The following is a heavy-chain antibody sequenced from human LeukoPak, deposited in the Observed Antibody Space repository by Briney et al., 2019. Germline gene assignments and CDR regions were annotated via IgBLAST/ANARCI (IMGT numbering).Heavy chain of an antibody. D-gene: IGHD3-3*01. CDR3: ARSHGGITIRNWFDP. V-gene: IGHV1-2*04. Sequence: GASVKVSCKASGYTFTGYYMHWVRQAPGQGLEWMGWINPNSGGTNYAQKFQGWVTMTRDTSISTAYMELSRLRSDDTAVYYCARSHGGITIRNWFDPWGQGTLVTVSS. CDR1: GYTFTGYY. J-gene: IGHJ5*02. CDR2: INPNSGGT.